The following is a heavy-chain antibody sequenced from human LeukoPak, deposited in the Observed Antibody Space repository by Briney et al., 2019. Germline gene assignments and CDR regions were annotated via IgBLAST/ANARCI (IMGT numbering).Heavy chain of an antibody. CDR2: ISSSGSTI. V-gene: IGHV3-48*03. CDR3: AREISRGWFDP. CDR1: GFTFSSYE. D-gene: IGHD2-15*01. J-gene: IGHJ5*02. Sequence: DGSLRLSCAASGFTFSSYEMNWVRQAPGKGLEWVSYISSSGSTIYYADSVKGRFTISRDNAKNSLYLQMNSLRAEDTAVYYCAREISRGWFDPWGQGTLVTVSS.